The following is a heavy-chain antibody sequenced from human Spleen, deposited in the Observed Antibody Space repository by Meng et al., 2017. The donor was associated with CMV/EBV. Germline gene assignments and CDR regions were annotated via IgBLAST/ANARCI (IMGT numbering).Heavy chain of an antibody. V-gene: IGHV3-30*02. Sequence: GGSLRLSCAASGFTFSSSGMHWVRQAPGKGLEWVAFIRNDGSTKNYADSVKGRFTISRDDSKNKLYLQMDSLSGDDTAVYYCARDILEHNAFDMWGQGTMVTVSS. D-gene: IGHD1/OR15-1a*01. CDR1: GFTFSSSG. CDR3: ARDILEHNAFDM. J-gene: IGHJ3*02. CDR2: IRNDGSTK.